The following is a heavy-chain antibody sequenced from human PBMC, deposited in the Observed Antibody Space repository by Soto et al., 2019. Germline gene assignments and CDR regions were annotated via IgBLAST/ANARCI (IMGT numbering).Heavy chain of an antibody. CDR3: AKAQVGATPFEAYDI. Sequence: EVQLLESGGGLVQPGGSLRLSCAASGFTFSSYAMSWVRQAPGKGLEWVSAISGSGGSTYYADSAKGRFTISRDNSKNTLYLKMNSLRAADTAVYYSAKAQVGATPFEAYDIWGQGTMVTDSS. V-gene: IGHV3-23*01. D-gene: IGHD1-26*01. CDR1: GFTFSSYA. J-gene: IGHJ3*02. CDR2: ISGSGGST.